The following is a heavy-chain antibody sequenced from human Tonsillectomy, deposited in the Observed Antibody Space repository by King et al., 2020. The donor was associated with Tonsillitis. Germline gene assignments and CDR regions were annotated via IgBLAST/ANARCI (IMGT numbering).Heavy chain of an antibody. CDR1: GGPISSSNW. Sequence: VQLQESGPGLVKPSGTLSLTCAVSGGPISSSNWWNWVRQPPGKGLEWIGEIYHSGSTNYNPSLKSRVTISVDKSKNQFSLKLSSVTAADTAVYYCARGIVVVPAAMIGVYYYYGMDVWGQGTTVTVSS. D-gene: IGHD2-2*01. CDR3: ARGIVVVPAAMIGVYYYYGMDV. CDR2: IYHSGST. V-gene: IGHV4-4*02. J-gene: IGHJ6*02.